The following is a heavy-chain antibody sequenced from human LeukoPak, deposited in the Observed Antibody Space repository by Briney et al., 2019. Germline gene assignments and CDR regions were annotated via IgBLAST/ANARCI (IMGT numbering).Heavy chain of an antibody. V-gene: IGHV1-2*02. CDR2: INPNSGGT. J-gene: IGHJ4*02. Sequence: ASVKVSCKASGYTFTGYYMHWVRQAPGQGLEWMGWINPNSGGTNYAQKFQGRVTMTRDTSISTAYMELSRLRSDDTAVYYCAIEVGGTSNCGYYFDYWGQGTLVTVSS. CDR1: GYTFTGYY. D-gene: IGHD7-27*01. CDR3: AIEVGGTSNCGYYFDY.